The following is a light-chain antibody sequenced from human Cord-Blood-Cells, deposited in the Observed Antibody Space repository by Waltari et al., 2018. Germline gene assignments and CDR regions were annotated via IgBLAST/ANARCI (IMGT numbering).Light chain of an antibody. V-gene: IGKV1-8*01. CDR2: AAS. CDR1: QGISSY. J-gene: IGKJ1*01. Sequence: AIRITQSPSSLSASTGDRVTITCRASQGISSYLAWYQQKPVKAPKLLIYAASTLQSGVPSMFSGSGSGTDFTLTISCLQSEDFATYDCQQYYSYPRTFGQGTKVEIK. CDR3: QQYYSYPRT.